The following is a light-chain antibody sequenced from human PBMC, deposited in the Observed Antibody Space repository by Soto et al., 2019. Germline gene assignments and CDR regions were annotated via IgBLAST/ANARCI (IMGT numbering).Light chain of an antibody. CDR3: QQYNSYL. CDR2: DAS. Sequence: DIQMTQSPSTLSASVGDRVTITCRASQNVGNWLAWYQQKPGKAPKLLIYDASSLQSGVPSRFSGSGSGTEFTLSISGLEPDGFATYYCQQYNSYLFGPGTKLDIK. CDR1: QNVGNW. V-gene: IGKV1-5*01. J-gene: IGKJ3*01.